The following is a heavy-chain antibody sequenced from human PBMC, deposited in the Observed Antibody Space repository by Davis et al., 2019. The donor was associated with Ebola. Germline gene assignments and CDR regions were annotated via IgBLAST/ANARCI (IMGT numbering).Heavy chain of an antibody. CDR3: ARGGRGAFDI. D-gene: IGHD3-16*01. CDR1: GGSISSSSYY. J-gene: IGHJ3*02. V-gene: IGHV4-39*07. CDR2: IYYSGST. Sequence: MPSETLSLTCTVSGGSISSSSYYWGWIRQPPGKGLEWIGSIYYSGSTYYNPSLKSRATISVDTSKNLFSLKLSSVTAADTAVYYCARGGRGAFDIWGQGTMVTVSS.